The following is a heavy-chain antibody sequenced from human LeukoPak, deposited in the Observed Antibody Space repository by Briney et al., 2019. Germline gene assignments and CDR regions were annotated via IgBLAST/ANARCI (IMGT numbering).Heavy chain of an antibody. D-gene: IGHD2-2*01. J-gene: IGHJ4*02. Sequence: ASVKVSCKASGYTLTSYGISWVRQAPGQGLEWMGWISAYNGNTNYAQKLQGRVTMTTDTSTSTAYMELRSLRSDDTAVYYCARDRVGYCSSTSCSHGAYWGQGTLVTVSS. CDR3: ARDRVGYCSSTSCSHGAY. CDR1: GYTLTSYG. V-gene: IGHV1-18*01. CDR2: ISAYNGNT.